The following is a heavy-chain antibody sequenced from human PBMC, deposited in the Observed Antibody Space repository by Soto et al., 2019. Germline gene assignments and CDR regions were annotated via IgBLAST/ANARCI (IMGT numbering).Heavy chain of an antibody. D-gene: IGHD5-12*01. CDR2: IYTSGST. Sequence: QVQLQESGPGLVKPSETLSLTCTVFGGSISSYYWSWIRQPAGKGLEWIGRIYTSGSTNYNPSLKSRVTMSVDTSKNQFSLKLTSVTAADTAVYYCARAGGYEVQGNNWFDPWGQGTLVTVSS. V-gene: IGHV4-4*07. J-gene: IGHJ5*02. CDR3: ARAGGYEVQGNNWFDP. CDR1: GGSISSYY.